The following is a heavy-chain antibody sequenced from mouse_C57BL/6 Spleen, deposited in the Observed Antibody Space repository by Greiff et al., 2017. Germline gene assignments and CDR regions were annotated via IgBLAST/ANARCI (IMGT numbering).Heavy chain of an antibody. D-gene: IGHD2-4*01. V-gene: IGHV1-81*01. Sequence: VQLQQSGAELARPGASVKLSCKASGYTFTSYGISWVKQRPGQGLEWIGEIYPRSGNTYYNEKFKGKATLTADKSSSTAYMELRSLTSEDSAVYFCARDDYGLYWGQGTLVTVSA. CDR3: ARDDYGLY. CDR2: IYPRSGNT. J-gene: IGHJ3*01. CDR1: GYTFTSYG.